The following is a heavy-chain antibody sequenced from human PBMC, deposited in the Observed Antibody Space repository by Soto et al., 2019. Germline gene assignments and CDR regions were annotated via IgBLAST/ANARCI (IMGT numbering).Heavy chain of an antibody. D-gene: IGHD2-15*01. V-gene: IGHV4-34*01. J-gene: IGHJ6*02. Sequence: PSETLSLTCAVYGGSFSGYYWSWIRRPPGKGLEWIGESNHSGSTNYNPSLKSRVTISVDTSKNQFSLKLSSVTAADTAVYYCARSQYCSGGSCYSPVHYYGMDVWGQGTTVTVSS. CDR3: ARSQYCSGGSCYSPVHYYGMDV. CDR2: SNHSGST. CDR1: GGSFSGYY.